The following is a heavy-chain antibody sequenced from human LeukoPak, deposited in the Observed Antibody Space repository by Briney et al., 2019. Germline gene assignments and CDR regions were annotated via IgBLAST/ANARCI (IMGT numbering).Heavy chain of an antibody. CDR1: GFAFSSYW. D-gene: IGHD3-22*01. CDR2: IKRDGSDT. CDR3: ARDANYCDSRGENYFNY. J-gene: IGHJ4*02. Sequence: GGSLRLSCAASGFAFSSYWMSWVRQAPGKGLEWVANIKRDGSDTYYVDSVKGRFTISRDNDKNSLYLQLNSLRVEDTAVYYCARDANYCDSRGENYFNYWGQGTLVTVSS. V-gene: IGHV3-7*01.